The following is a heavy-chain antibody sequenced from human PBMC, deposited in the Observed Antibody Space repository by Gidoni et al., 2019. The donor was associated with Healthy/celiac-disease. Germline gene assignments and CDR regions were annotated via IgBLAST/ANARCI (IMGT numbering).Heavy chain of an antibody. Sequence: QLQLQESGPGLVKPSETLSLTCTVSGGSLSRSSYYWGWIRQPPGKGLEWIGSIYYSGSTYYNPSLKSRVTISVDTSKNQFSLKLSSVTAADTAVYYCARRPTYYYDSSEYYFDYWGQGTLVTVSS. CDR1: GGSLSRSSYY. D-gene: IGHD3-22*01. V-gene: IGHV4-39*01. CDR2: IYYSGST. CDR3: ARRPTYYYDSSEYYFDY. J-gene: IGHJ4*02.